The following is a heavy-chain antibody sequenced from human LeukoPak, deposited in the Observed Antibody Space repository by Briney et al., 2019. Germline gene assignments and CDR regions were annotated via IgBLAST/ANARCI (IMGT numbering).Heavy chain of an antibody. CDR2: ISYDGNED. Sequence: GGSLRLSCAASGFPFNKYGMLWVRQAPGKGLEWLAVISYDGNEDYYADSVKGRFTISKDKSKDTVNLQLNSLRPEDTAVYYCTTGSKFYHFWSGFYLTYWGQGALVSVSS. D-gene: IGHD3-3*01. V-gene: IGHV3-30*03. CDR3: TTGSKFYHFWSGFYLTY. J-gene: IGHJ4*02. CDR1: GFPFNKYG.